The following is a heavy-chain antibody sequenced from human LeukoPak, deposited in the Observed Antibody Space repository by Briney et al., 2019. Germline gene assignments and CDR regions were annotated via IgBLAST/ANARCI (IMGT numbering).Heavy chain of an antibody. J-gene: IGHJ4*02. CDR3: ARDGKFGEFPGGVLDY. CDR1: GFTFSSYS. V-gene: IGHV3-21*01. D-gene: IGHD3-10*01. Sequence: GGSLRLSCAASGFTFSSYSMNWVRQAPGKGLEWVSSISSSSSYIYYADSVKGRFTISRDNAKNSLYLQMNSLRAEDTAVYYCARDGKFGEFPGGVLDYWGQGTLVTVSS. CDR2: ISSSSSYI.